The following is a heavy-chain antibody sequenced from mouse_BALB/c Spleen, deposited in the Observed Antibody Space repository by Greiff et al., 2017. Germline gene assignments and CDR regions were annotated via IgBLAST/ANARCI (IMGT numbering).Heavy chain of an antibody. J-gene: IGHJ4*01. D-gene: IGHD2-10*02. V-gene: IGHV1-9*01. CDR1: GYTFSSYW. Sequence: VQLQQSGAELMKPGASVKISCKATGYTFSSYWIEWVKQRPGHGLEWIGEILPGSGSTNYNEKFKGKATFTADTSSNTAYMQLSSLTSEDSAVYYCARTYGSEGMDYWGQGTSVTVSS. CDR3: ARTYGSEGMDY. CDR2: ILPGSGST.